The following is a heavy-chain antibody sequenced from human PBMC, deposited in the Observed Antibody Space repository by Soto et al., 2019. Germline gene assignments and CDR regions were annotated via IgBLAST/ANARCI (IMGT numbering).Heavy chain of an antibody. J-gene: IGHJ4*01. V-gene: IGHV1-18*01. CDR3: ARGVGPVPLTLDY. D-gene: IGHD7-27*01. CDR2: ISAYNGNR. CDR1: GYTFSNYG. Sequence: QVQLVQSGAEEKKPGASVKVSCKASGYTFSNYGISWVRRAPGQGLEGMGWISAYNGNRNYAQKLQGRVTMTTDTSTSTDCMELRSLRSDDTAVYYCARGVGPVPLTLDYWGHGTLVTVSS.